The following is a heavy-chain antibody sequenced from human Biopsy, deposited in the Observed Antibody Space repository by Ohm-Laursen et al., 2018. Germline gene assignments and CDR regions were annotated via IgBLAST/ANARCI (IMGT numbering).Heavy chain of an antibody. J-gene: IGHJ2*01. Sequence: GTLSLTWAVSGGSISNYFWTWIRQPPGKGLEWIGYFRFEDRTSYNSSLKSRVTISADTSKNQFSLRLSSVTAADTAVYYCARRPYGGTRYWYFDLWGRGTLVTVSS. V-gene: IGHV4-59*12. CDR1: GGSISNYF. CDR3: ARRPYGGTRYWYFDL. CDR2: FRFEDRT. D-gene: IGHD4-23*01.